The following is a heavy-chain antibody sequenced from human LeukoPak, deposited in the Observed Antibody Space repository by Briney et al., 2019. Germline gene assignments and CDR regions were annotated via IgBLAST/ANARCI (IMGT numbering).Heavy chain of an antibody. CDR2: ISGSGGST. CDR3: AKEPLRFLEWSFSAFDI. Sequence: GGSLRLSCAASGFTFSSYAMSWVRQAPGKGLEWVTAISGSGGSTYYADSVKGRFTISGDNSKNTLYLQMNSLRAEDTAVYYCAKEPLRFLEWSFSAFDIWGQGTMVTVSS. J-gene: IGHJ3*02. D-gene: IGHD3-3*01. V-gene: IGHV3-23*01. CDR1: GFTFSSYA.